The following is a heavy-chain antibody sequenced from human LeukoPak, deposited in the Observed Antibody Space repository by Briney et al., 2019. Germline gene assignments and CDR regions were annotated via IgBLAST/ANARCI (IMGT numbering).Heavy chain of an antibody. CDR3: VLDLFSSFAFDI. CDR2: INSDGSST. D-gene: IGHD3/OR15-3a*01. V-gene: IGHV3-74*01. J-gene: IGHJ3*02. Sequence: GGSLRLSCAASGFTFSRYWMHWVREAPGKGLLWVSRINSDGSSTYYADSVKGRFTTSRDNAKNALHLQMNSLTAEDTAVYYCVLDLFSSFAFDIWGQGTMVTVSS. CDR1: GFTFSRYW.